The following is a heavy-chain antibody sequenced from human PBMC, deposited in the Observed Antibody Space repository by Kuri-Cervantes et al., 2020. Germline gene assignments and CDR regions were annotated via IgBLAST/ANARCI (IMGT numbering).Heavy chain of an antibody. CDR2: IKQDGSEK. J-gene: IGHJ4*02. CDR1: GFTFSSYW. CDR3: ARVAAGFGVVTAFFDY. V-gene: IGHV3-7*03. D-gene: IGHD2-21*02. Sequence: GESLKISCAASGFTFSSYWMSWVRQAPGKGLEWVANIKQDGSEKYYVDSVKGRFTISRDNAKNSLYLQMNSLRAEDTAVYYCARVAAGFGVVTAFFDYWGQGTLVTVSS.